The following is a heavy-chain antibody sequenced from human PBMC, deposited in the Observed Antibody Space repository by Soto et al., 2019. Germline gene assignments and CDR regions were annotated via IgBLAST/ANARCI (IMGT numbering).Heavy chain of an antibody. Sequence: GESLKISCKGSGYSFTSYWIGWVRQMPGKGLEWMGIIYPGDSDTRYSPSFQGQVTISADKSISTAYLQWSSLRASDTAMYYCARHRQNIVGATNDFDIWGQGTMVTV. CDR1: GYSFTSYW. J-gene: IGHJ3*02. CDR3: ARHRQNIVGATNDFDI. D-gene: IGHD1-26*01. V-gene: IGHV5-51*01. CDR2: IYPGDSDT.